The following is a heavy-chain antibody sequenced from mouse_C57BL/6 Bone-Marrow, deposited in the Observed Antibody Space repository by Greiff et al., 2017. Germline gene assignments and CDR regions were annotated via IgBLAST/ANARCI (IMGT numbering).Heavy chain of an antibody. Sequence: QVQLQQPGAELVKPGASVKMSCKASGYTFTSYWITWVKQRPGPGLEWIGDIYPGSGSTNYNEKFKSKATLTVDTSSSTSYMQLSSLTSEDSAVYYCARGVTTSPFYAMDYWGQGSSVT. CDR3: ARGVTTSPFYAMDY. J-gene: IGHJ4*01. V-gene: IGHV1-55*01. CDR2: IYPGSGST. CDR1: GYTFTSYW. D-gene: IGHD2-1*01.